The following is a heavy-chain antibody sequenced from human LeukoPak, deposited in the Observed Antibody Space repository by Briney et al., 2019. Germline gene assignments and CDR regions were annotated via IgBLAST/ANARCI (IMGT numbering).Heavy chain of an antibody. D-gene: IGHD2-2*01. J-gene: IGHJ4*02. CDR2: INPNSGGT. CDR3: ASRYCSSTSCPEVDY. CDR1: GYTFTGYY. Sequence: ASVKVSCKASGYTFTGYYMHWVRQAPGQGLEWMGWINPNSGGTNYAQQFQGRVTMTRDTSISTAYMELSRLRSDDTAVYYCASRYCSSTSCPEVDYWGQGTLVTVSS. V-gene: IGHV1-2*02.